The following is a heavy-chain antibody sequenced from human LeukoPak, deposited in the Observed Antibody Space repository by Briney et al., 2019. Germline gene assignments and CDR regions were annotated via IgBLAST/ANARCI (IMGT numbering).Heavy chain of an antibody. CDR3: ANRQDPCSSTSCPMGGFDY. Sequence: GGSLRLSCAASGFTFSSYAMSWVRQAPGKGLEWVSAISGSGGSTYYADSVKGRFTISRDNSKNTLYLQMNSLRAEDTAVYYCANRQDPCSSTSCPMGGFDYWGQGTLVTVSS. J-gene: IGHJ4*02. CDR2: ISGSGGST. D-gene: IGHD2-2*01. CDR1: GFTFSSYA. V-gene: IGHV3-23*01.